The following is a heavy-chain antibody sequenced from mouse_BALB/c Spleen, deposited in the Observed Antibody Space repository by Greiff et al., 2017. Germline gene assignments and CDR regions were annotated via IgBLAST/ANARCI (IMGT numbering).Heavy chain of an antibody. CDR2: IRNKANGYTT. D-gene: IGHD2-14*01. J-gene: IGHJ4*01. CDR3: AREGDRYDVGYYAMDY. Sequence: DVQLVESGGGLVQPGGSLRLSCATSGFTFTDYYMSWVRQPPGKALEWLGFIRNKANGYTTEYSASVKGRFTISRDNSQSILYLQMNTLRAEDSATYYCAREGDRYDVGYYAMDYWGQGTSVTVSS. CDR1: GFTFTDYY. V-gene: IGHV7-3*02.